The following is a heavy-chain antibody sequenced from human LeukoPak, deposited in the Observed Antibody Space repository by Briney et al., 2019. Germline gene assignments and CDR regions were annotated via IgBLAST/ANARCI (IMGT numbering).Heavy chain of an antibody. CDR3: ARVFSQRLWAFDT. J-gene: IGHJ3*02. V-gene: IGHV4-59*01. CDR2: IYYTGST. Sequence: PSETLSLTCTVSGGSISSYYWSWIRQPPGKGLEWIGYIYYTGSTNHNPSLKSRVTISVDTSKNQFSLKLSSVTAADTAVYYCARVFSQRLWAFDTWGQGTMVTVPS. CDR1: GGSISSYY. D-gene: IGHD6-25*01.